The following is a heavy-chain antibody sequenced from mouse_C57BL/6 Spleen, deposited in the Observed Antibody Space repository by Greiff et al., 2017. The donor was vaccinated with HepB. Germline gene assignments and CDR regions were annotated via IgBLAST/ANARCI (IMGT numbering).Heavy chain of an antibody. D-gene: IGHD2-3*01. Sequence: VQLKESGPGMVKPSQSLSLTCTVTGYSITSGYDWHWIRHFPGNKLEWMGDISYSGSTNYNPSLKSRISITHDTSKNHFFLKLNSVTTEDTATYYCARGAYDGYYDYWGQGTTLTVSS. CDR2: ISYSGST. CDR3: ARGAYDGYYDY. CDR1: GYSITSGYD. V-gene: IGHV3-1*01. J-gene: IGHJ2*01.